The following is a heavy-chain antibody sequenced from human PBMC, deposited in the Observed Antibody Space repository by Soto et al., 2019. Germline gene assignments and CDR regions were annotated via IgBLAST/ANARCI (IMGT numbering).Heavy chain of an antibody. Sequence: QPVGSLRLSCVVSGLTFSDYGFHWVRQAPGKGLDWVAAISYDGSFVYYADSVRGRFTISRDNSRNTLDLQMNTLRHEDTAVYYCAKERGRNRNFAMDVWGQGTSVTVSS. J-gene: IGHJ6*02. V-gene: IGHV3-30*18. CDR2: ISYDGSFV. CDR3: AKERGRNRNFAMDV. D-gene: IGHD1-1*01. CDR1: GLTFSDYG.